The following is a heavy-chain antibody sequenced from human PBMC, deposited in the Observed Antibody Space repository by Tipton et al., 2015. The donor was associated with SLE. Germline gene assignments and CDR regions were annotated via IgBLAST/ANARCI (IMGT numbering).Heavy chain of an antibody. D-gene: IGHD6-6*01. Sequence: TLSLTCTVSGGSISSHYWSWIRQPPGKGLEWIGYIYYSGSTNYNPSLKSRVTISVDTSKNQFSLKLSSVAAADTAVYYCARDTQLGYWGQGTLVTVSS. V-gene: IGHV4-59*11. CDR3: ARDTQLGY. CDR1: GGSISSHY. J-gene: IGHJ4*02. CDR2: IYYSGST.